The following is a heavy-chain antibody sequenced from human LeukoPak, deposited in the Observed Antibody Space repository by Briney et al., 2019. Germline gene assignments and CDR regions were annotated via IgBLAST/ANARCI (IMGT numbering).Heavy chain of an antibody. CDR1: GGSLSGYY. J-gene: IGHJ6*04. D-gene: IGHD4-17*01. Sequence: SETLSLTCAVYRGSVYGGSLSGYYWSWIRQPPGKGLEWIGEINHSGSTNYNPSLKSRVTISADTSKNQFSLELSSVTAADTAVYYCARQSYTVTHYYGMDVWGSGTTVTVSS. CDR2: INHSGST. V-gene: IGHV4-34*01. CDR3: ARQSYTVTHYYGMDV.